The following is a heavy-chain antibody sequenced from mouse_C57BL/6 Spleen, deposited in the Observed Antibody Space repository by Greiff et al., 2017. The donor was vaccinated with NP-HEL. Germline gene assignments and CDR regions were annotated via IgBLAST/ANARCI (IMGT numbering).Heavy chain of an antibody. D-gene: IGHD1-1*01. J-gene: IGHJ4*01. CDR1: GYTFTSYW. V-gene: IGHV1-5*01. CDR3: TRAFITTVVATPMDY. Sequence: EVQLQQSGTVLARPGASVKMSCKTSGYTFTSYWMHWVKQRPGQGLEWIGAVYPGNSDTSYNQKFKGKAKLTAVTSASTAYMELSSLTNEDSAVYYCTRAFITTVVATPMDYWGQGTSVTVSS. CDR2: VYPGNSDT.